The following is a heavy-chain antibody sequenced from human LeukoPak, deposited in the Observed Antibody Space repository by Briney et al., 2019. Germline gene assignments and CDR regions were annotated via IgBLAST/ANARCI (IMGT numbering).Heavy chain of an antibody. CDR2: ISKYGRST. D-gene: IGHD6-6*01. CDR3: ARDQRVTGRPDIDY. CDR1: GFTFRNHW. V-gene: IGHV3-74*03. J-gene: IGHJ4*02. Sequence: GGSLRLSCAASGFTFRNHWMHWVRQTPGKGLVWGSRISKYGRSTTYADSVKGRFTISRDNAKNTLYLQMNNLRAEDTAMYYCARDQRVTGRPDIDYWGQGTLVIVSS.